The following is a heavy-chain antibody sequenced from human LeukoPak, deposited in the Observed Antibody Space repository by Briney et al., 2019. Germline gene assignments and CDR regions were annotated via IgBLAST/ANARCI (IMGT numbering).Heavy chain of an antibody. CDR3: ARDRESSGWSFDY. CDR2: ISSSSSTI. V-gene: IGHV3-48*01. D-gene: IGHD6-19*01. CDR1: GFTFSSYS. Sequence: GGSQRLSCAASGFTFSSYSMNWVRQAPGKGLEWVSYISSSSSTIYYADSVKGRFTISRDNAKNSLYLQMNSLRAEDTAVYYCARDRESSGWSFDYWGQGTLVTVSS. J-gene: IGHJ4*02.